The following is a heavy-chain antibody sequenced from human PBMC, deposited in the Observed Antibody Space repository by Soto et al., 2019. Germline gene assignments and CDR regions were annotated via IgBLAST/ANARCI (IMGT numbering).Heavy chain of an antibody. J-gene: IGHJ5*02. D-gene: IGHD6-6*01. CDR1: GFTFSSSA. Sequence: EVQLLESGGGLIQPGGSLRLSCAASGFTFSSSAMSWVRQAPRKGLEWVSGISGNGATTFYADSVKGRFTISRDNSKNTLDLQMSSLRAEATAVYYCAKGGVAARLLDPWGQGITVTVSS. CDR2: ISGNGATT. V-gene: IGHV3-23*01. CDR3: AKGGVAARLLDP.